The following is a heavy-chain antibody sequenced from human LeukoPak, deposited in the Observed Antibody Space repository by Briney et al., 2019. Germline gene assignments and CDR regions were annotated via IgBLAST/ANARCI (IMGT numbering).Heavy chain of an antibody. CDR3: ARDPYGDYGHY. CDR1: GYTFTGYY. CDR2: INPNSGGT. Sequence: ASVKVSCKASGYTFTGYYMHWVRQAPGQGLEWMGRINPNSGGTNYAQKFQGRVTMTRDTSISTAYMELSSLRSEDTAVYYCARDPYGDYGHYWGQGTLVTVSS. V-gene: IGHV1-2*06. J-gene: IGHJ4*02. D-gene: IGHD4-17*01.